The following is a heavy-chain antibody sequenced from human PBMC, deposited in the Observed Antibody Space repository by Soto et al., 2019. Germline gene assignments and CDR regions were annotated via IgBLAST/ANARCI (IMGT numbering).Heavy chain of an antibody. CDR2: ISSSSSTI. V-gene: IGHV3-48*01. D-gene: IGHD4-17*01. CDR1: GFTFSSYS. Sequence: GGSLRLSCAASGFTFSSYSMNWVRQAPGKGLEWVSYISSSSSTIYYADSVKGRFTISRDNAKNSLYLQMNSLRAEDTAVYYCARDHGDYVPTDVWGKGTTVTVSS. CDR3: ARDHGDYVPTDV. J-gene: IGHJ6*04.